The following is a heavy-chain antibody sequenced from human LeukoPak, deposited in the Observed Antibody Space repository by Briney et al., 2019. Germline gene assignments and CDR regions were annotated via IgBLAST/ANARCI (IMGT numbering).Heavy chain of an antibody. CDR2: ISDTGGRT. V-gene: IGHV3-23*01. D-gene: IGHD3-22*01. CDR3: AKRGVVIRVILVGFHKEAYYFDS. J-gene: IGHJ4*02. Sequence: GGSLRLSCAVSGITLSNYGMTWVRQAPGKGREWVAGISDTGGRTNYADSVKGRFTISRDNPKNTLYLQMNSLRAEDTAVYFCAKRGVVIRVILVGFHKEAYYFDSWGQGALVTVSS. CDR1: GITLSNYG.